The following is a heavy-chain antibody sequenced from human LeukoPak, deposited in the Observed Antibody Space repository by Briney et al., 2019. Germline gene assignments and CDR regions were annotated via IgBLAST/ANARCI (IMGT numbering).Heavy chain of an antibody. CDR2: ISAYNGNT. V-gene: IGHV1-18*04. D-gene: IGHD3-22*01. Sequence: ASVKVSCKASGYTFTSYYMHWVRQAPGQGLEWMGWISAYNGNTNYAQKLQGRVTMTTDTSTSTAYMELRSLRSDDTAVCYCARHVPKTYYYDSSGFFFDYWGQGTLVTVSS. CDR3: ARHVPKTYYYDSSGFFFDY. J-gene: IGHJ4*02. CDR1: GYTFTSYY.